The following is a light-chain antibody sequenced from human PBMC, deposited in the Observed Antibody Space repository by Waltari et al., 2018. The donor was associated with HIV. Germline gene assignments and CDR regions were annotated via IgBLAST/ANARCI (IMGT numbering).Light chain of an antibody. Sequence: QSALTQPASVSGSPGPSITISCHRTSSDAGGYNYVSWHLQPPGKHPKLMIYDVSKRPSGVSNRFSGSKSGNTASLTISGLQAEDEADYYCSSYTSSSTLVFGGGTKLTVL. CDR2: DVS. V-gene: IGLV2-14*01. CDR1: SSDAGGYNY. CDR3: SSYTSSSTLV. J-gene: IGLJ2*01.